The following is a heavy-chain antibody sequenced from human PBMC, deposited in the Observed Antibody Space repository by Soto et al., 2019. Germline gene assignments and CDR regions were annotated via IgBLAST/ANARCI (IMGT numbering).Heavy chain of an antibody. J-gene: IGHJ6*03. V-gene: IGHV3-23*01. CDR1: GFTFSSYA. CDR2: ISGSGGST. D-gene: IGHD3-3*01. Sequence: GVLRLSCAASGFTFSSYAMSWVRQAPGKGLEWVSAISGSGGSTYYADSVKGRFTISRDNSKNTLYLQMNSLRAEDTAVYYCAKGPTIFGVYYYYMDVWGKGTTVTVSS. CDR3: AKGPTIFGVYYYYMDV.